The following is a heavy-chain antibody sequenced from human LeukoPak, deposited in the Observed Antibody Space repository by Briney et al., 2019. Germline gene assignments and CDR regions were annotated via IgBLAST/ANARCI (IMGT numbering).Heavy chain of an antibody. V-gene: IGHV3-21*01. D-gene: IGHD3-10*01. Sequence: GGSLRLSCKASGFTFTSYGMNWVRQAPGKGLEWVSFMDTSGGYIYYGDSLKGRVTISRDNAKNSLYLQMNGLRAEDTAVYYCARGRSITLLRGVAMSDGFDIWGQGAMVTVSS. CDR2: MDTSGGYI. CDR3: ARGRSITLLRGVAMSDGFDI. CDR1: GFTFTSYG. J-gene: IGHJ3*02.